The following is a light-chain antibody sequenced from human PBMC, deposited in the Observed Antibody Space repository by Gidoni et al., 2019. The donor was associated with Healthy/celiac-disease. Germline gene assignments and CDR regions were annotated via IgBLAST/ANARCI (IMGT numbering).Light chain of an antibody. V-gene: IGKV1-39*01. CDR3: QQSYSTSWT. Sequence: DIQRTQSPSSLSASVGDRVTITCRASQSISSYLNWYQQKPGKAPKLLIYAASSLQSGVPSRCSGSGSGTDFTLTISSLQPEDFATYYCQQSYSTSWTFGQGTQVEIK. CDR1: QSISSY. CDR2: AAS. J-gene: IGKJ1*01.